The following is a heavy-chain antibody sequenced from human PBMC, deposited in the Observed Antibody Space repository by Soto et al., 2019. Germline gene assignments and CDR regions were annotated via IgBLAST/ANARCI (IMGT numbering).Heavy chain of an antibody. CDR1: GFTFSCCA. V-gene: IGHV3-23*01. D-gene: IGHD3-3*01. J-gene: IGHJ2*01. CDR3: VKYRGAGDYWTWSFAV. CDR2: IPGDGDYT. Sequence: QVLESGGGLVQPGGSLRLSCTASGFTFSCCAMSWVRQAPGKGLEWVSTIPGDGDYTHDTDSVKGRFTISRDNSRNTLYLQMSSLRAYDTAVYYCVKYRGAGDYWTWSFAVWGRGTLVTVSS.